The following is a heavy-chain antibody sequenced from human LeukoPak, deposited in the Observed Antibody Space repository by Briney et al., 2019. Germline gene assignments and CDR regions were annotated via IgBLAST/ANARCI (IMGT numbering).Heavy chain of an antibody. D-gene: IGHD3-9*01. Sequence: GGSLRLSCVASGFTLSNYAMHWVRQAPGKGLEWVAVISKEGTDKFYADSVKGRFTLSRDKSKNTLYLQMNSLRAEDTAIYYCASGLDFDWFYGLDVWGQGTTVTVSS. CDR3: ASGLDFDWFYGLDV. CDR2: ISKEGTDK. CDR1: GFTLSNYA. J-gene: IGHJ6*02. V-gene: IGHV3-30*04.